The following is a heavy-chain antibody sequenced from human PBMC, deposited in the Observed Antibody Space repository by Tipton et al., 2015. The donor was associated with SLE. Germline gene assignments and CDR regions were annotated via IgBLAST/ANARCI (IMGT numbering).Heavy chain of an antibody. CDR2: IYYTGTT. CDR1: GGSVTSYY. V-gene: IGHV4-39*07. Sequence: TLSLTCTVSGGSVTSYYWGWIRQPPGKGLEWIGSIYYTGTTYYNPSLKSRVTISVDTSKNQFSLKLSSVTAADTAVYYCARSRRLRFPINWYFDLWGRGTLVTVSS. D-gene: IGHD3-3*01. J-gene: IGHJ2*01. CDR3: ARSRRLRFPINWYFDL.